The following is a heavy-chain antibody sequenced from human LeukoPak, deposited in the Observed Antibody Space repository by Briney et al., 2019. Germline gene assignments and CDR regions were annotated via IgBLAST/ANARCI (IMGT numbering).Heavy chain of an antibody. J-gene: IGHJ4*02. CDR2: IHHDGRI. V-gene: IGHV4-4*02. D-gene: IGHD3-16*02. CDR3: ARSHDHLWGNYPDY. Sequence: SETLSLTCAVSGGSISSSNWWSWVRQPPGKGLEWIGEIHHDGRINYNPSLKSRVTLSVDKSKNQFSLRLNSVTAADTAMYYCARSHDHLWGNYPDYWGQGTLVTVSS. CDR1: GGSISSSNW.